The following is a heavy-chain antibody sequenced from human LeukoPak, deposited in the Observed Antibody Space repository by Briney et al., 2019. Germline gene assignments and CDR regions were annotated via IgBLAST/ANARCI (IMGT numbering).Heavy chain of an antibody. CDR1: GGSFSGYY. CDR3: ARGSPYCTNGVCYPRYYYYYMDV. D-gene: IGHD2-8*01. Sequence: PSETLSLTCAVYGGSFSGYYWSWIRQPAGKGLECIGRIYSSGTTNYNPSLKTRVTISADTSKNQFSLKLSSVTAADTAVYYCARGSPYCTNGVCYPRYYYYYMDVWGKGTTVTVSS. V-gene: IGHV4-59*10. J-gene: IGHJ6*03. CDR2: IYSSGTT.